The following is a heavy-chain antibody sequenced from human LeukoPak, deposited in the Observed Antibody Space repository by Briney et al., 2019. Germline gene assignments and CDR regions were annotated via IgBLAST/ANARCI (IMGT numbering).Heavy chain of an antibody. J-gene: IGHJ4*02. CDR2: VNLNSGNT. Sequence: ASVKVSCKASGYTFTRYDINWVRQATGQGLEWMGWVNLNSGNTGYAQKFQGRVTITRDTSINTAYMELSSLRSEDTAVYYCARGRRGYPFDYWGQGTLVTVSS. CDR1: GYTFTRYD. V-gene: IGHV1-8*03. D-gene: IGHD2-15*01. CDR3: ARGRRGYPFDY.